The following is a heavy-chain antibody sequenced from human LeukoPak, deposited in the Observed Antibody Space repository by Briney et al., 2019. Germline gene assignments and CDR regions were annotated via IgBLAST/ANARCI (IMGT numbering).Heavy chain of an antibody. D-gene: IGHD3-22*01. CDR2: ISYDGSNK. Sequence: PGGSLRLSCAASGFTFSSYAMHWVRQAPGKGLEWVAVISYDGSNKYYADSVKGRFTISRDNSKNTLYLQMNSLRAEDTAVYYCARLLVVITGDYWGQGTLVTVSS. CDR3: ARLLVVITGDY. CDR1: GFTFSSYA. J-gene: IGHJ4*02. V-gene: IGHV3-30*04.